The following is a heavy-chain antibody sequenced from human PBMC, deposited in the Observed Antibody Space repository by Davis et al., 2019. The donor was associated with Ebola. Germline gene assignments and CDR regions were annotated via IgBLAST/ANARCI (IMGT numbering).Heavy chain of an antibody. V-gene: IGHV1-69*06. CDR2: IIPMFGTA. CDR3: ARFGSSGPYYFDY. D-gene: IGHD3-22*01. CDR1: GGTFSSYA. Sequence: SVKVSCKASGGTFSSYAISWVRQAPGQGLEWMGGIIPMFGTANYAQKFQGRVTITADKSTSTAYMELSSLRSDDTAVYYCARFGSSGPYYFDYWGQGTLVTVSS. J-gene: IGHJ4*02.